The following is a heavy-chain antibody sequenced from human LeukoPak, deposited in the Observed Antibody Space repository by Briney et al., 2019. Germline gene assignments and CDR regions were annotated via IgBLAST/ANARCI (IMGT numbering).Heavy chain of an antibody. V-gene: IGHV3-9*01. CDR2: ISWNSGSI. Sequence: GGSLRLSCAASGFTFDDYAMHWVRQAPGKGLEWVPGISWNSGSIGYADSVKGRFTISRDNSKSTLYLQMNSLRAEDTAVYYCARDLKGSLDFDFWGQGTLVTVSS. CDR1: GFTFDDYA. D-gene: IGHD1-26*01. CDR3: ARDLKGSLDFDF. J-gene: IGHJ4*02.